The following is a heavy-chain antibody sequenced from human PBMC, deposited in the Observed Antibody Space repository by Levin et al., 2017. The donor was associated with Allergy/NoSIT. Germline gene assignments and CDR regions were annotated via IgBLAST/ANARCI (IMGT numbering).Heavy chain of an antibody. Sequence: SLILSFSSSLFPFSSPALHWVRQTPGKGLEWVSDITWNSGRIDYADSVKGRFTLSPAHAKNSLYLQMNSLRADDTALYYCARSRPGTDAFDIWGLGTMVTVSS. CDR2: ITWNSGRI. CDR3: ARSRPGTDAFDI. D-gene: IGHD1-14*01. V-gene: IGHV3-9*01. J-gene: IGHJ3*02. CDR1: LFPFSSPA.